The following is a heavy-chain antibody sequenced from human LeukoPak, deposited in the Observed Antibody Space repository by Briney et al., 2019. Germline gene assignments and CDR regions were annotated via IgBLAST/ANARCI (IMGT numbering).Heavy chain of an antibody. CDR2: ISYDGSNK. D-gene: IGHD2-15*01. CDR3: AKDRRGWPFDY. Sequence: GGSLRLSCAASGFTFSSYGMHWVRQAPGKGLEWVAVISYDGSNKYYADSVKGRFTISRDNSKNTLYLQMNSLRAEDTAVYYCAKDRRGWPFDYWGQGTLVTVSS. CDR1: GFTFSSYG. J-gene: IGHJ4*02. V-gene: IGHV3-30*18.